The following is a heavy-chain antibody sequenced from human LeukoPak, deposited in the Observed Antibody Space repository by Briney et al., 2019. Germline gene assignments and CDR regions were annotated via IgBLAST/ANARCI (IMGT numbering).Heavy chain of an antibody. Sequence: PGGSLRLSCAGSVFTFSSYGMHWVRHAPAKGLEWVAFIRFDGSNKYYADSVKDRFTISRDNSKNTLYLQMHSLRAEDTAVYYCAKDSSVYYYDSRNLDYWGQGTLVTVSS. CDR1: VFTFSSYG. CDR2: IRFDGSNK. D-gene: IGHD3-22*01. V-gene: IGHV3-30*02. CDR3: AKDSSVYYYDSRNLDY. J-gene: IGHJ4*02.